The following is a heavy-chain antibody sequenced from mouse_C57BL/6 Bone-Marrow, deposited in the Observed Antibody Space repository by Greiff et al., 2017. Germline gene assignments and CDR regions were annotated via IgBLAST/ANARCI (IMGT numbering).Heavy chain of an antibody. CDR2: IDPSDSYT. J-gene: IGHJ1*03. V-gene: IGHV1-50*01. D-gene: IGHD4-1*01. Sequence: QVQLQQSGAELVKPGASVKLSCKASGYTFTSYWMQWVKQRPGQGLEWIGEIDPSDSYTNYNQKLKGKATLTVATSSSTAYMQLSSLTSEDSAVYYCARESNWDVYWYCDVWGTGTTVTVSS. CDR3: ARESNWDVYWYCDV. CDR1: GYTFTSYW.